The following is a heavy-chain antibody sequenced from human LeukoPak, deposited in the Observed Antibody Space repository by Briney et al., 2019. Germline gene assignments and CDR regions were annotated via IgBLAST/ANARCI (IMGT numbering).Heavy chain of an antibody. CDR2: LNAGGGST. CDR1: GFTFRNYA. D-gene: IGHD2-15*01. V-gene: IGHV3-23*01. CDR3: ATPIRDRYCSGGSCYSPFDF. J-gene: IGHJ4*02. Sequence: GGSLRLSCAASGFTFRNYAMSWVRQAPGKGLEWVSALNAGGGSTHYADSVKGRFTLSRDNSKNTLYLQMNSLGVEDTAVYYCATPIRDRYCSGGSCYSPFDFWGQGTLVTVSS.